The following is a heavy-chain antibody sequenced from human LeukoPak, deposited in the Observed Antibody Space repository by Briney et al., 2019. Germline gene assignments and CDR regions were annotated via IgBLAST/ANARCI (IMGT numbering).Heavy chain of an antibody. CDR3: ASSHSGYIDY. V-gene: IGHV3-7*01. D-gene: IGHD3-22*01. CDR1: GFTFSNYW. CDR2: IKQDGSEK. Sequence: PGGSLRLSCAASGFTFSNYWMSWVRQAPGEGLEWVANIKQDGSEKYYVDSVKGRFTISRDNAKSSLYLQMNSLRAEDTAVYYCASSHSGYIDYWGQGTLVTVSS. J-gene: IGHJ4*02.